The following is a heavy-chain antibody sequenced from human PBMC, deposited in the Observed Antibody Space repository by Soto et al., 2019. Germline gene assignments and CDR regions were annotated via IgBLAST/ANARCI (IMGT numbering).Heavy chain of an antibody. CDR3: AKYCYCSGSIRAFDI. CDR2: IVGSGDNT. Sequence: PGGSLRLSCAASGFTFSSYTMTWVRQAPGERLEWVSSIVGSGDNTYYADSVKGRFTISRDNSKTTLYLQMNSLRAEDTAVYYCAKYCYCSGSIRAFDIWGQGTMVTVSS. CDR1: GFTFSSYT. D-gene: IGHD3-10*01. J-gene: IGHJ3*02. V-gene: IGHV3-23*01.